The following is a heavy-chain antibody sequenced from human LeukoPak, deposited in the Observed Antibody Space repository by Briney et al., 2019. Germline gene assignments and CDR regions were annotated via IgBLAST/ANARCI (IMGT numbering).Heavy chain of an antibody. V-gene: IGHV3-48*01. CDR2: ISSSSSTI. Sequence: GGSLRLSCAASGFTFSSYSMNWVRQAPGKGLEWVSYISSSSSTIYYADPVKGRFTISRDNAKNSLYLQMNSLRAEDTAVYYCARIGYYDSSGYYPPPDAFDIWGQGTMVTVSS. J-gene: IGHJ3*02. D-gene: IGHD3-22*01. CDR3: ARIGYYDSSGYYPPPDAFDI. CDR1: GFTFSSYS.